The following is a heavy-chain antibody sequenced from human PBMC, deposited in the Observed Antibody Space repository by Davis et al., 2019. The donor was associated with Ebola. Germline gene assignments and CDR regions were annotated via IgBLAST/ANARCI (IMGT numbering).Heavy chain of an antibody. Sequence: GESLKISCGASGFTFSRHIMNWVRQAPGKGLEWIAFISSGGHDTYYADSVRGRFTISRDNAKNLLYLQLNSLRDEDTALYYCAKDAEDGSGNWFFDFRGRGALVTVSS. J-gene: IGHJ2*01. CDR3: AKDAEDGSGNWFFDF. CDR2: ISSGGHDT. CDR1: GFTFSRHI. V-gene: IGHV3-48*02. D-gene: IGHD5-24*01.